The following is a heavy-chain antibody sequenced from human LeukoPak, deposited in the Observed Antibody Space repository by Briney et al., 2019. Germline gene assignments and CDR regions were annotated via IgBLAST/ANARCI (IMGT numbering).Heavy chain of an antibody. D-gene: IGHD1-26*01. CDR1: GGTFSSYA. Sequence: SVKVSCKASGGTFSSYAISWVRQAPGQGLEWMGRIIPILGIANYAQKLQGRVTITADKSTSTAYMELSSLRSEDTAVYYCARDLADHNYNSGSYGGIAFDIWAKGQWSPSLQ. CDR3: ARDLADHNYNSGSYGGIAFDI. V-gene: IGHV1-69*04. CDR2: IIPILGIA. J-gene: IGHJ3*02.